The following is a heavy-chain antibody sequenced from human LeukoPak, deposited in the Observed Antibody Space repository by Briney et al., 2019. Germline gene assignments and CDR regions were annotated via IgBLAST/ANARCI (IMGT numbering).Heavy chain of an antibody. CDR3: ARSRDFDWLLFSGQDY. D-gene: IGHD3-9*01. CDR2: INPNSGGT. V-gene: IGHV1-2*02. CDR1: GYTFTGYY. J-gene: IGHJ4*02. Sequence: ASVKVSCKASGYTFTGYYMHWVRQAPGQGLEWMGWINPNSGGTNYAQKFQGRVTMTRDTSISTAYMELSRLRSDDRAVYYCARSRDFDWLLFSGQDYWGQGTLVTVSS.